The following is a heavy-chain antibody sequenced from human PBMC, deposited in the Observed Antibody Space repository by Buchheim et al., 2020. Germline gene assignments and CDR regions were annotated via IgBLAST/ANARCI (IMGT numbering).Heavy chain of an antibody. CDR2: VFYRGDV. V-gene: IGHV4-59*07. CDR3: ARGVGVKTELDY. D-gene: IGHD4-23*01. Sequence: QVRLQESGPGLVKPSGTLSLTCNVSGGSISAYYWSWVRQPPGKGLEWIGYVFYRGDVKYNPSLKSRVTITGDTSKKTFSLQLNSVTAADTAMYYCARGVGVKTELDYWGPGTL. CDR1: GGSISAYY. J-gene: IGHJ4*02.